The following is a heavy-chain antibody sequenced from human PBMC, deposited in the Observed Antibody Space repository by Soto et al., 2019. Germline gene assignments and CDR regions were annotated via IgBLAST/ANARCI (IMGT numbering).Heavy chain of an antibody. J-gene: IGHJ4*02. V-gene: IGHV4-39*01. CDR2: IYYSGST. Sequence: QLQLQESGPGLVKPSETLSLTCTVSGGSISSSHYFWDWIRQPPGKGLEWIGSIYYSGSTYYNPSLKSRVTISVDTSNNQFSLRLSSVTATDTAVYYCARAGYSSGLQFDYWGQGTLVTVSS. CDR3: ARAGYSSGLQFDY. D-gene: IGHD5-18*01. CDR1: GGSISSSHYF.